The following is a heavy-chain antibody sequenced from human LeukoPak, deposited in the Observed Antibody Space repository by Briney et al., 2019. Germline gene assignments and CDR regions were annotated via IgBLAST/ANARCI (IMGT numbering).Heavy chain of an antibody. V-gene: IGHV5-51*01. J-gene: IGHJ4*02. CDR3: ARYGGATPFDH. D-gene: IGHD5-12*01. CDR2: IYPGDSDT. CDR1: GYSFTSYW. Sequence: GESLKISCKDSGYSFTSYWIGWVRQMPGKGLEWMGIIYPGDSDTRYSPSFQDRATISADKSINTAYLQWSSLKASDTAMYYCARYGGATPFDHWGQGTLVTVSS.